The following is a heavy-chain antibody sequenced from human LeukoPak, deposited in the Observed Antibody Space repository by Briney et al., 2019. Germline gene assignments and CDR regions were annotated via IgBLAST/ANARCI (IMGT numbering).Heavy chain of an antibody. CDR2: IYSGGST. J-gene: IGHJ4*02. D-gene: IGHD3-9*01. V-gene: IGHV3-53*01. CDR1: GFTVSSNY. Sequence: GGSLRLSCAASGFTVSSNYMSWVRQAPGKGLEWVSVIYSGGSTYYADSVKGRFTISRDNSKNTLYLQMNSLRAEDTAVYYCAALDFDWTIQPFDYWGQGTLVTLST. CDR3: AALDFDWTIQPFDY.